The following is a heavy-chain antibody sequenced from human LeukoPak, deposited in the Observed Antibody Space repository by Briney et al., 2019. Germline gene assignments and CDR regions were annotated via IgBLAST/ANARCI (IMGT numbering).Heavy chain of an antibody. CDR3: ARDGGIVVVAATFDY. CDR1: GGSFSGYY. CDR2: IYYSGST. Sequence: SETLSLTCAVYGGSFSGYYWSWIRQPPGKGLEWIGSIYYSGSTYYNPSLKSRVTISGDTSKNQFSLKLNSVTAADTAVYYCARDGGIVVVAATFDYWGQGTLVTVSS. V-gene: IGHV4-34*01. J-gene: IGHJ4*02. D-gene: IGHD2-15*01.